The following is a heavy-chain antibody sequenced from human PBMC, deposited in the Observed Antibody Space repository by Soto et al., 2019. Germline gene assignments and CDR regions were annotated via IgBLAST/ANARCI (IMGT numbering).Heavy chain of an antibody. CDR3: AHSVVAGLGYYFDL. CDR2: IYWDDDK. CDR1: GFSLSSTRVA. J-gene: IGHJ4*02. D-gene: IGHD6-19*01. Sequence: QITLKESGPTLVKPTQTLTLTCTFSGFSLSSTRVAVGWIRQPPGKALEWLALIYWDDDKRYSPFLKSRLTITKDTSKNQVVLTMTNMDPVDTATYYCAHSVVAGLGYYFDLWGQGTLVTVSS. V-gene: IGHV2-5*02.